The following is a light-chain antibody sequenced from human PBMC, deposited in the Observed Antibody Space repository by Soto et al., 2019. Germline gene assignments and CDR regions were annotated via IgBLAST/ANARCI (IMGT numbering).Light chain of an antibody. V-gene: IGLV2-14*01. CDR1: SSDVGGYNY. J-gene: IGLJ1*01. Sequence: QSALTQPASVSGSPGQSITISCTGTSSDVGGYNYVSWYQQHPGKAPKLMIYEVSNRPSGVSNRFSGSKSGNTASLTISGLHAEDEADYYCSSYTSSSTPYVFGTGTKVTV. CDR3: SSYTSSSTPYV. CDR2: EVS.